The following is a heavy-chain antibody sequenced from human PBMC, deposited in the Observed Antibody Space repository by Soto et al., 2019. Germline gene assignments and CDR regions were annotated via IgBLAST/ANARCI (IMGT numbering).Heavy chain of an antibody. CDR1: GFTFSSYW. CDR3: ARNAAAGSFSRYYYYYMDV. CDR2: INSDGSST. J-gene: IGHJ6*03. V-gene: IGHV3-74*01. D-gene: IGHD6-13*01. Sequence: GGSLRLSCAASGFTFSSYWMHWVRQAPGKGLVWVSRINSDGSSTSYADSVKGRFTISRDNAKNTLYLQMNSLRAEDTAVYYCARNAAAGSFSRYYYYYMDVWGKGTTVTVSS.